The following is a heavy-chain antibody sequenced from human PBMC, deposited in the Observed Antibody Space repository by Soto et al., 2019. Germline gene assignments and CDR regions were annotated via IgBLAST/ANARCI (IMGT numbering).Heavy chain of an antibody. CDR2: IFSNDKK. D-gene: IGHD3-3*01. J-gene: IGHJ5*02. CDR3: ARADYDFWSGYYWFDP. V-gene: IGHV2-26*01. CDR1: GFSLSNARMG. Sequence: SGPTLVNPTETLTLTCTVSGFSLSNARMGVSWIRQPPGKALEWLAHIFSNDKKSYSTSLKSRLTISKDTSKSQVVLTMTNMDPVDTATYYCARADYDFWSGYYWFDPWGQGTLVTVSS.